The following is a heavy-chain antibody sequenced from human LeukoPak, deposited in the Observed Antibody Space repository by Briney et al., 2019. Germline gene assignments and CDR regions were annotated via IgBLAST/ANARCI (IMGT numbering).Heavy chain of an antibody. D-gene: IGHD2-2*01. V-gene: IGHV3-23*01. CDR2: ISGSGGST. Sequence: GGSLRLSCAVSGFIFSNYAMSWVRQAPGKGLEWVSAISGSGGSTYYADSVKGRFTISRDNSKNTLYLQMNSLRAEDTAVYYCAKSAFRYCSSTSCPYFDYWGQGTLVTVSS. CDR3: AKSAFRYCSSTSCPYFDY. J-gene: IGHJ4*02. CDR1: GFIFSNYA.